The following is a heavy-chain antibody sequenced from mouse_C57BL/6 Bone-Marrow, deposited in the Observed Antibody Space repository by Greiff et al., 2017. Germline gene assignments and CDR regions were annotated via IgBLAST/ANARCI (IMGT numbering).Heavy chain of an antibody. CDR1: GYTFTDYY. J-gene: IGHJ3*01. V-gene: IGHV1-26*01. CDR2: INPNNGGT. Sequence: VQLQQSGPELVKPGASVKISCKASGYTFTDYYMNWVKQSPGKSLEWIGDINPNNGGTSYNQKFKGKATLTVDKSSSTAYMELRSLTSEDSAVYYCARYSYDGYYGFAYWGQGTLVTVSA. D-gene: IGHD2-3*01. CDR3: ARYSYDGYYGFAY.